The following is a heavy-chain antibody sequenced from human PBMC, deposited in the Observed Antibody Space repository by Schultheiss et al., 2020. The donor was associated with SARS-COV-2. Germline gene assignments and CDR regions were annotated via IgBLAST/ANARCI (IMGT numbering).Heavy chain of an antibody. D-gene: IGHD5-18*01. CDR2: IRSKANSYAT. Sequence: GGSLRLSCAASGFTFSGSAMHWVCQASGKGLEWVGRIRSKANSYATAYAASVKGRFTISRDNSKNTLYLQMNSLRAEDTAVYYCAKGGYSYGYGRWDYYYMDVWGKGTTVTVSS. V-gene: IGHV3-73*01. CDR3: AKGGYSYGYGRWDYYYMDV. J-gene: IGHJ6*03. CDR1: GFTFSGSA.